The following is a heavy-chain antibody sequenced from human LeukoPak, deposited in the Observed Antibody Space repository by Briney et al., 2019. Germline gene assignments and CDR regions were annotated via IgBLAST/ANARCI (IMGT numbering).Heavy chain of an antibody. Sequence: ASVKVSCKASGGTFTSYAMNWVRQAPGQGLEWMGWINTNTGNPTYAQGFTGRFVFSLDTSVSTAYLQISSLKAEDTAVYYCARVGDYYDSSGLFDYWGQGTLVTVSS. V-gene: IGHV7-4-1*02. CDR2: INTNTGNP. J-gene: IGHJ4*02. D-gene: IGHD3-22*01. CDR1: GGTFTSYA. CDR3: ARVGDYYDSSGLFDY.